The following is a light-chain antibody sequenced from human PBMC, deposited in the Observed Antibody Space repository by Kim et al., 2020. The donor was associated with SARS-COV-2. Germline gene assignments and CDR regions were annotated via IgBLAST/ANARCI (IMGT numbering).Light chain of an antibody. CDR3: AAWDDSLSGPV. Sequence: ELTQPPSASGTPGQRVTISCSGSSSNIGSNTVNWYQQLPGTAPKLLIYNNNQRPSGVPDRFSGSKSGTSASLAISGLQSEDEANFYCAAWDDSLSGPVFGGGTQLTVL. V-gene: IGLV1-44*01. CDR1: SSNIGSNT. CDR2: NNN. J-gene: IGLJ2*01.